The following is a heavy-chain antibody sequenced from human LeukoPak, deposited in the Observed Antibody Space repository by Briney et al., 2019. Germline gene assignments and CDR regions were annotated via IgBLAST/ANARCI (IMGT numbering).Heavy chain of an antibody. CDR1: GFTFRNYD. CDR2: IGTGGDT. CDR3: ARGFLTNRGDGRTFDH. J-gene: IGHJ4*02. V-gene: IGHV3-13*01. Sequence: GSLRLSLAASGFTFRNYDMELVPQPTGKPLEWVSHIGTGGDTYYPTPVKGIFRVSRENAKHYLYIQMRSLRVEEKAVSYCARGFLTNRGDGRTFDHWGQGTLVTVSS. D-gene: IGHD3-10*01.